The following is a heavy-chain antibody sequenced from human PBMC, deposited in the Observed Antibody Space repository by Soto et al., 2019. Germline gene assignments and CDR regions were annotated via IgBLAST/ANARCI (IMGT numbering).Heavy chain of an antibody. CDR2: IDGSGGIT. Sequence: QLLQSGGGLVQPGGSLTLSCAASGFTFGTTDMSWVRQAPGEGLEWVSTIDGSGGITYYADSVKGRFTISRDNSRNTLYLLMNSLRGDDTALYYCVKISGWFNIWGQGALVTVSS. CDR3: VKISGWFNI. CDR1: GFTFGTTD. J-gene: IGHJ4*02. V-gene: IGHV3-23*01. D-gene: IGHD6-19*01.